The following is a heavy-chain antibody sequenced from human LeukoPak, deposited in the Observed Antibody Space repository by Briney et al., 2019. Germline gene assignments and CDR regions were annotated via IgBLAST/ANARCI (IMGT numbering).Heavy chain of an antibody. Sequence: GASVKVSCKASGYTFTRYGITWVRQAPGQGLEWMGWINVYNGDTNYAQKLQGRVAMTTDTSTSTTYMELRSLRSDDTAVYYCAKVQWDLLPPFDYWGQGTQVTVSS. CDR1: GYTFTRYG. V-gene: IGHV1-18*01. CDR2: INVYNGDT. CDR3: AKVQWDLLPPFDY. J-gene: IGHJ4*02. D-gene: IGHD1-26*01.